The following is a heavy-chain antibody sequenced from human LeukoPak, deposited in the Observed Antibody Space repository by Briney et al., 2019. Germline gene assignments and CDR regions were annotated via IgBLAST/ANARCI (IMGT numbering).Heavy chain of an antibody. Sequence: GGSLRLSCEASQFTFSRFAMSWIRQAPGTGLEWVSTLSGSGTATYYADSVKGRFTTPRDNSKDTLYLQMDNLRADDTAVYYCAKHLGSHSFLFYYMDVWGTGTSVIVSS. J-gene: IGHJ6*03. CDR2: LSGSGTAT. CDR1: QFTFSRFA. CDR3: AKHLGSHSFLFYYMDV. D-gene: IGHD2-21*01. V-gene: IGHV3-23*01.